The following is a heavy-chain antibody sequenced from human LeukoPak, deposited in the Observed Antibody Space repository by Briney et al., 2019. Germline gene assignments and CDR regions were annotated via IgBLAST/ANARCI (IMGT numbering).Heavy chain of an antibody. CDR2: INPNSGGT. J-gene: IGHJ6*03. CDR1: GYTFTGYY. CDR3: ARSGSYSSGWPNHNYYYYMDV. D-gene: IGHD6-19*01. Sequence: GASVKVSCKASGYTFTGYYMHWVRQAPGQGLEWMGWINPNSGGTNYAQKFQGRVTMTTDTSTSTAYMELRSLRSDDTAAYYCARSGSYSSGWPNHNYYYYMDVWGKGTTVTVSS. V-gene: IGHV1-2*02.